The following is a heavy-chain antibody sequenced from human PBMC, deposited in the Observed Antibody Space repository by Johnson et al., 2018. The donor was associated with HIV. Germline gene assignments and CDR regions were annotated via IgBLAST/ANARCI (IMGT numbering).Heavy chain of an antibody. V-gene: IGHV3-15*01. CDR1: GFTFSDVW. D-gene: IGHD1-26*01. CDR3: TTESASVGANYAFDI. Sequence: VQLVESGGGLVKPGGSLRLSCVASGFTFSDVWMTWVRQAPGRGLDWVGRIKSKTAGGTTDYAAPVNGRFTISRDDSKNTLYLQMNSLKTEDTAVYYCTTESASVGANYAFDIWGQGTMVTVSS. CDR2: IKSKTAGGTT. J-gene: IGHJ3*02.